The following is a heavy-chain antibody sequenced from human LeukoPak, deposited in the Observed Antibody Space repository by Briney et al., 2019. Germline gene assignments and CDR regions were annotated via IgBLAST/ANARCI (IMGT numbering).Heavy chain of an antibody. CDR2: IIPIFGIA. J-gene: IGHJ4*02. V-gene: IGHV1-69*04. CDR1: GGTFSSYA. CDR3: ARDPTPPGSIQLWFDSLYYFDY. Sequence: ASVKVSCKASGGTFSSYAISWVRQAPGQGLEWMGRIIPIFGIANYAQKFQGRVTITADKSTSTAYMELSSLRSEDTAVYYCARDPTPPGSIQLWFDSLYYFDYWGQGTLVTVSS. D-gene: IGHD5-18*01.